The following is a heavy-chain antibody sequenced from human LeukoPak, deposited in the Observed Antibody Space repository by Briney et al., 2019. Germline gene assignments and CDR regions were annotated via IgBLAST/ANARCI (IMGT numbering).Heavy chain of an antibody. CDR2: ISDSGGST. D-gene: IGHD3-10*01. Sequence: GGSLRLSCAVSGITLSNYGMSWVRQAPGKGLEWVAGISDSGGSTNYADSVKGRFTISRDNPKNTLYLQMNSLRAEDTAVYFCAKRGVVIRLILVGFHKEAYYFDSWGQGALVTVSS. V-gene: IGHV3-23*01. CDR1: GITLSNYG. CDR3: AKRGVVIRLILVGFHKEAYYFDS. J-gene: IGHJ4*02.